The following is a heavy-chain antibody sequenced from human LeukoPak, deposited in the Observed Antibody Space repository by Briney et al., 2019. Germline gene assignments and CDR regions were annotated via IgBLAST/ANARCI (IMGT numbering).Heavy chain of an antibody. J-gene: IGHJ4*02. CDR2: VRISSGNT. CDR1: RFTFSDYS. Sequence: PGGSLRLSCAASRFTFSDYSMNWVRQAPGKGLEWISYVRISSGNTKYADSVNGRFTISGDSAKNSVFLQMNNLRVEDTAVYYCARDHRYVFDTGGEGALVTVSS. V-gene: IGHV3-48*04. CDR3: ARDHRYVFDT. D-gene: IGHD5-12*01.